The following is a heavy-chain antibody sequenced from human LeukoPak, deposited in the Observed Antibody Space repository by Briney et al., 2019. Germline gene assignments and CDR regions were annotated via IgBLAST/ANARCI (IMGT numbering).Heavy chain of an antibody. J-gene: IGHJ4*02. CDR3: AKGRKDFDTNLGPFDS. V-gene: IGHV4-38-2*02. CDR2: TYHSGIT. CDR1: GFSISSDYY. D-gene: IGHD3-9*01. Sequence: PSETLSLTCTVSGFSISSDYYWGWIRQPPGKGLEWIGSTYHSGITYKNPSLKSRVTISVDMSKNQFSLKVTSVTTADTAVYYCAKGRKDFDTNLGPFDSWGQGILVTVSS.